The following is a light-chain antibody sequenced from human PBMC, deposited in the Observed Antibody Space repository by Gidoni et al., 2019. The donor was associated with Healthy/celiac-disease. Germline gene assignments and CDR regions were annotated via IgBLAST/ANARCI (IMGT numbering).Light chain of an antibody. CDR3: QQRSNWPPWT. V-gene: IGKV3-11*01. CDR1: KSVSSC. Sequence: EILFTHPPPTLSLSPGERATLPCRASKSVSSCLAWYQQKPCQSPRLLIYDASSRATGIPARLSGSRSGTEFTLTISSLEPEDFAVYYCQQRSNWPPWTFXQXTKVXIK. J-gene: IGKJ1*01. CDR2: DAS.